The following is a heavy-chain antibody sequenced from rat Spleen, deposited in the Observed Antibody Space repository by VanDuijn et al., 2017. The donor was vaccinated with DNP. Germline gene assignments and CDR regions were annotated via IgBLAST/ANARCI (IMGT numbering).Heavy chain of an antibody. CDR3: TRPNNYGFAY. Sequence: EVQLVESGGGLVQPGRSMKVSCAASGFTFSRFPMAWVRQAPTKGLEWVAYITYDGGSTYYRDSVKGRFTISRDNAKSTLSLQMNSLRSEDMATYYCTRPNNYGFAYWGQGTQVTVSS. J-gene: IGHJ3*01. V-gene: IGHV5-46*01. D-gene: IGHD1-10*01. CDR2: ITYDGGST. CDR1: GFTFSRFP.